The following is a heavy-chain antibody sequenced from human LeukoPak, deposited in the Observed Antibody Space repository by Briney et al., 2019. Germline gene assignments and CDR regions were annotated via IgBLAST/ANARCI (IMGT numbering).Heavy chain of an antibody. J-gene: IGHJ4*02. CDR2: IYYSGST. CDR1: GGSISSYY. V-gene: IGHV4-59*01. CDR3: TRFYDRSGPHFDY. D-gene: IGHD3-22*01. Sequence: SETLSLTCTVSGGSISSYYWSWIRQPPGKGLEWIGYIYYSGSTNYNPSLKSRVTISVDTSKNQFSLKLSSVTAADTAVYYCTRFYDRSGPHFDYWGQGTLVTVSS.